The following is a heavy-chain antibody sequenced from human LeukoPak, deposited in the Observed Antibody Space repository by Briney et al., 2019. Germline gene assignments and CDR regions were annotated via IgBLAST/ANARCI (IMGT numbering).Heavy chain of an antibody. J-gene: IGHJ4*02. CDR3: ARGSSGWTAYYLDY. V-gene: IGHV3-33*08. D-gene: IGHD6-19*01. CDR1: GFTFSSYG. CDR2: IWYDGSNK. Sequence: QTGGSLRLSCAASGFTFSSYGMHWVRQAPGEGLEWVAVIWYDGSNKYYADSVKGRFTISRDNSKNTLYLQMNSLRAEDTAVYYCARGSSGWTAYYLDYWGQGTLVTVSS.